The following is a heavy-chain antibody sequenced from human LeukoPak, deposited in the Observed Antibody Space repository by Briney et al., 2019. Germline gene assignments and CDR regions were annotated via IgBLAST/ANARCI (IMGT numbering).Heavy chain of an antibody. Sequence: PSETLSLTCTVSGGSISSYYLSWIRQPPGKGLEWIGCIYYSGSTNYNPSLKSRVTISVDTSKNQFYLKLSSVTAADTAVYYCARGGITMVRGVIKYYYYYMDVWGKGTTVTVSS. D-gene: IGHD3-10*01. CDR2: IYYSGST. CDR1: GGSISSYY. V-gene: IGHV4-59*01. J-gene: IGHJ6*03. CDR3: ARGGITMVRGVIKYYYYYMDV.